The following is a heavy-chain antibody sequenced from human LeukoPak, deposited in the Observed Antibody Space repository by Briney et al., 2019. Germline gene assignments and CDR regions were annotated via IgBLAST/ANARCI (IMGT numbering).Heavy chain of an antibody. CDR3: ARAAYYYGSGSYKPQLDY. CDR1: GGSFSGYY. D-gene: IGHD3-10*01. CDR2: INHSGST. V-gene: IGHV4-34*01. Sequence: SETLSLTCAVYGGSFSGYYWSWIRQPPGKGLEWIGEINHSGSTNYNPSLKSRVTISVDTSKNQFSLKLSSVTAADTAVYYCARAAYYYGSGSYKPQLDYWGQGTLVTVSS. J-gene: IGHJ4*02.